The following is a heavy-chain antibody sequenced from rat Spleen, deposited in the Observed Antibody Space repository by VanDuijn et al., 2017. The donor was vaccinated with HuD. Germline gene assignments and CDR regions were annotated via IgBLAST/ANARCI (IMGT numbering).Heavy chain of an antibody. CDR3: AVAGHGY. CDR2: ISYDGGTT. V-gene: IGHV5-20*01. J-gene: IGHJ2*01. Sequence: EVQLVESGGGLVQPGRSLRLSCAASGFTFTDYYMAWVRQAPTKGLEWVASISYDGGTTYYRDSVKGRFTMSRDNAKSSLYLQMDSLRSEDTATYYCAVAGHGYWGQGVMVTVSS. CDR1: GFTFTDYY.